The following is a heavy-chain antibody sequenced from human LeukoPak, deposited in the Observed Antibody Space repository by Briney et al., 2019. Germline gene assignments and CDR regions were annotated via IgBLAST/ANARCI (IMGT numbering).Heavy chain of an antibody. D-gene: IGHD1-1*01. V-gene: IGHV1-18*01. J-gene: IGHJ4*02. CDR3: VKDPLQLYYFDQ. CDR2: ISGSTGNT. Sequence: ASVKVSCKASGYTFTSYGISWVRQAPGQGLEWMGWISGSTGNTNCAQKIQGRVTMTTDTSTSTAYMELRSLSFDDTAIYYCVKDPLQLYYFDQWGQGTLVTVSS. CDR1: GYTFTSYG.